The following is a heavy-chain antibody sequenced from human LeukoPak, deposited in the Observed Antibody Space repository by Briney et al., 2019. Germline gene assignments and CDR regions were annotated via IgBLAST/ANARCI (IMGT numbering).Heavy chain of an antibody. V-gene: IGHV3-23*01. Sequence: GGTLSLSCAACGFSFSNFALEWVRQAPGMGRVGGSAISASGGSTYYADSVKGRFTISRDNSTNTLYLQMNSLRAEDTAVYYCAKSRRDSSGWYYFDYWGQGTLVTVSS. CDR3: AKSRRDSSGWYYFDY. J-gene: IGHJ4*02. CDR2: ISASGGST. D-gene: IGHD6-19*01. CDR1: GFSFSNFA.